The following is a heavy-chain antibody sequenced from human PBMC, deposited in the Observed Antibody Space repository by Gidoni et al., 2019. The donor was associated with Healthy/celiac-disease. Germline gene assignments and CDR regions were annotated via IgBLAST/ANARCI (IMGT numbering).Heavy chain of an antibody. D-gene: IGHD1-26*01. J-gene: IGHJ6*02. V-gene: IGHV3-13*01. CDR1: GFTFSSYD. CDR3: ARAGGYTPSGYYYGMDV. Sequence: EVQLVESGGGLVQPGGSLRLSCAASGFTFSSYDMHWVRQATGNGLEWVSAIGTAGDTYYPGSVKGRFTISRENAKNSLYLQMNSLRAGDTAVYYCARAGGYTPSGYYYGMDVWGQGTTVTVSS. CDR2: IGTAGDT.